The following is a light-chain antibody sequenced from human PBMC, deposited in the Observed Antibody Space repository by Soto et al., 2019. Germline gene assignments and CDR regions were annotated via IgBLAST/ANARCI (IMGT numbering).Light chain of an antibody. CDR3: QSYDSSLSGVV. Sequence: QSVLTQPPSVSGAPGQRVTISCTGSSSNIGAGYDVHWYQQLPGTAPKLLIYANSNRPSGVPDRFSGSKSVTSASLAITGLQAEDEADYYCQSYDSSLSGVVFGRGTKLTVL. CDR2: ANS. J-gene: IGLJ2*01. V-gene: IGLV1-40*01. CDR1: SSNIGAGYD.